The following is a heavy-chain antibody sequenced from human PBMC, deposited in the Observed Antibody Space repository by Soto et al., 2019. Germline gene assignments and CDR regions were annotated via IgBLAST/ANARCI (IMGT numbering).Heavy chain of an antibody. D-gene: IGHD4-17*01. CDR2: MNPNSGNT. CDR1: GYTFTSHD. J-gene: IGHJ4*02. CDR3: ERWDYGVYARFDY. V-gene: IGHV1-8*01. Sequence: QVQLVQSGAEVKKSGASVKVSCKASGYTFTSHDINWVRQATGQGLEWMGWMNPNSGNTGYAQKFQGRVTXTXNXXISTAYMELSSLRSEDTAVYYCERWDYGVYARFDYWGQGTLVTVSS.